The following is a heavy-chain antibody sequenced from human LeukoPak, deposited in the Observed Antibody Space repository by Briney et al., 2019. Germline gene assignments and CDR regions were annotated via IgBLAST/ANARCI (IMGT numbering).Heavy chain of an antibody. V-gene: IGHV1-18*04. CDR2: ISAYNGNT. CDR3: ARVPGDNWNDDVGLHWFDP. J-gene: IGHJ5*02. CDR1: GYTFTIYG. D-gene: IGHD1-1*01. Sequence: GASVKVSFKASGYTFTIYGISWVRQAPGQGREWMGWISAYNGNTNYAQKLQGRVTMTTDTSTSTAYMELRSLRSDDTAVYYCARVPGDNWNDDVGLHWFDPWGQGTLVTVSS.